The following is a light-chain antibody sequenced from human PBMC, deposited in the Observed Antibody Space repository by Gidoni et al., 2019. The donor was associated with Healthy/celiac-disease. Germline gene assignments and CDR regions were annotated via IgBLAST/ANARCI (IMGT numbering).Light chain of an antibody. J-gene: IGLJ3*02. CDR1: SSNIGSNT. CDR2: SNN. V-gene: IGLV1-44*01. CDR3: AAWDDRLNGWV. Sequence: QSVLTHPLSSSGTPGQRVTISCSGSSSNIGSNTENWYQQLPGTAPTLLIYSNNQRPSGVPDRFSGSQSGTSASLAISGLQSEDEADYYCAAWDDRLNGWVFGGATKLTVL.